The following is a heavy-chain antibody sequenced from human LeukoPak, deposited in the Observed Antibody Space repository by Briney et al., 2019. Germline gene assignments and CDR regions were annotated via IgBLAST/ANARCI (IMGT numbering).Heavy chain of an antibody. CDR3: ARERYCSGGNCFVTYYYGMDV. CDR1: GYSFTTYH. Sequence: ASVKVSCKASGYSFTTYHMHWVRQAPGQGLEWMGIINPTGGSTNYAQKFEGRVTMTRDTSTSTVYMELSSLRSEDTAVYYCARERYCSGGNCFVTYYYGMDVWGQGTTVTVSS. V-gene: IGHV1-46*01. J-gene: IGHJ6*02. CDR2: INPTGGST. D-gene: IGHD2-15*01.